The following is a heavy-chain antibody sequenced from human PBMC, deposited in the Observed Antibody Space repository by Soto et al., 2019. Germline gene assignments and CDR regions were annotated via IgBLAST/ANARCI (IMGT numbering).Heavy chain of an antibody. CDR2: INESGST. CDR3: ARGSGIVALPGELEDVKYDY. Sequence: QVQLQQWGAGLVKPSETLSLSCAVYGQSFSGHSWAWIRQPPGKGLEWIGEINESGSTYYNPSLKSRVTISTDTSKNQFSLKVSSVSAADTAAYFCARGSGIVALPGELEDVKYDYRGPGTLVNVSS. J-gene: IGHJ4*02. CDR1: GQSFSGHS. V-gene: IGHV4-34*01. D-gene: IGHD1-1*01.